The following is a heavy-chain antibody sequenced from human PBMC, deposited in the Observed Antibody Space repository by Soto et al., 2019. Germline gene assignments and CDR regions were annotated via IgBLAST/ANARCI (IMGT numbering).Heavy chain of an antibody. CDR2: ISPYNGNT. Sequence: QVQLVQSGAEVKKPGASVKVSCKASGYTFTSYGISWVRQAPGQGLEWMGWISPYNGNTNYAQNLQGRVTMTTDTSTRTAYMELRSLRSDDKAVYYCARDRRYNWNSGWFDPWGQGTLVTVSS. V-gene: IGHV1-18*01. J-gene: IGHJ5*02. CDR1: GYTFTSYG. D-gene: IGHD1-7*01. CDR3: ARDRRYNWNSGWFDP.